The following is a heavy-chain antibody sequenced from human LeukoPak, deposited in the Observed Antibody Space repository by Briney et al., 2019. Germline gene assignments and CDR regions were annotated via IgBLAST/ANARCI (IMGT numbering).Heavy chain of an antibody. CDR1: GFTFSSYG. CDR3: AKWAYYGSGSYYDY. Sequence: GGSLRLSCAASGFTFSSYGMHWVRQAPGKGLEWVAVISYDGSNKYYADSVKGRFTISRDNSKNTLYLQMNCLRAEDTAVYYCAKWAYYGSGSYYDYWGQGTLVTVSS. V-gene: IGHV3-30*18. CDR2: ISYDGSNK. J-gene: IGHJ4*02. D-gene: IGHD3-10*01.